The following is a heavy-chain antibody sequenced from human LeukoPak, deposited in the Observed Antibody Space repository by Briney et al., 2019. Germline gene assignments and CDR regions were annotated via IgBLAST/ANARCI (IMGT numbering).Heavy chain of an antibody. Sequence: ASVKVSCKASGYTFSSYGITWVRQAPGQGLEWMGWISTYNGDTNYAQNLQGRVTMTTDTSTSTAYMELSSLRSEDTAVYYCAREAITIFGVVRTQTTYGPHRFDPWGQGTLVTVSS. CDR3: AREAITIFGVVRTQTTYGPHRFDP. V-gene: IGHV1-18*01. D-gene: IGHD3-3*01. CDR2: ISTYNGDT. CDR1: GYTFSSYG. J-gene: IGHJ5*02.